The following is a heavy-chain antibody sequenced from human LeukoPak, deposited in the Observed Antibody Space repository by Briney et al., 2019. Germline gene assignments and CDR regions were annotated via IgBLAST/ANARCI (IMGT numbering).Heavy chain of an antibody. V-gene: IGHV4-30-4*01. J-gene: IGHJ4*02. CDR2: IYYSGST. CDR3: ARVSSSWPHYYFDY. D-gene: IGHD6-13*01. Sequence: SETLSLTCTVSGGSISSGGYYWSWIRQPPGKGLEWIGYIYYSGSTYYNPSLKSRVTISVDTSKNQFSLKLSSVTAADTAVYYCARVSSSWPHYYFDYWGQGTLVTVSS. CDR1: GGSISSGGYY.